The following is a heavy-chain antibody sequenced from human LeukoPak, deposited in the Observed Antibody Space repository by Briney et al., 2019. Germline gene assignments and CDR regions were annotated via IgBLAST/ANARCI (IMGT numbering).Heavy chain of an antibody. CDR1: GFTFSDYA. D-gene: IGHD1-7*01. J-gene: IGHJ4*02. V-gene: IGHV3-30-3*01. CDR2: ISKDGSDK. Sequence: GSLRLSCAASGFTFSDYAMHWVRQAPGKGLEWVAVISKDGSDKYYPGSVRGRFTISRDNSKNTIYLQMDSLRAEDTAIYYCARDYWWNYDYWGQGTLVTVSS. CDR3: ARDYWWNYDY.